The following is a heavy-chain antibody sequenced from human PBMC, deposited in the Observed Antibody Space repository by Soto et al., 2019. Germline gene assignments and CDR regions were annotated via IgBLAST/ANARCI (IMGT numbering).Heavy chain of an antibody. Sequence: QVQLVQSGAEVKKPGASVKVSCKASGYTFTSYDINWVRQATGKGLEWMGWMNPNSGNTGYAQKFQGRVTMTRNTSRSTAYMRLSSLGSEGTAVYYCAREGTGGWDVDYWGQGTLVTVSS. CDR2: MNPNSGNT. CDR3: AREGTGGWDVDY. D-gene: IGHD6-19*01. J-gene: IGHJ4*02. CDR1: GYTFTSYD. V-gene: IGHV1-8*01.